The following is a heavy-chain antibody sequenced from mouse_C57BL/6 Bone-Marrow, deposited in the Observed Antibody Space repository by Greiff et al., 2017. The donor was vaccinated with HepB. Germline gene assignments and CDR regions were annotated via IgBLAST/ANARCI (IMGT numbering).Heavy chain of an antibody. CDR2: IDPENGDT. J-gene: IGHJ2*01. CDR3: TLEPFAY. V-gene: IGHV14-4*01. CDR1: GFNIKDDY. Sequence: VHVKQSGAELVRPGASVKLSCTASGFNIKDDYMHWVKQRPEQGLEWIGWIDPENGDTEYASKFQGKATITADTSSNTAYLQLSSLTSEDTAVYYCTLEPFAYWGQGTTLTVSS.